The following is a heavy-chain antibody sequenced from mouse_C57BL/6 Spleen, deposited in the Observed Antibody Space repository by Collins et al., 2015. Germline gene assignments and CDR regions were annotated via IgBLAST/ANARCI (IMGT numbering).Heavy chain of an antibody. J-gene: IGHJ4*01. Sequence: EVQLVESGGGLVQPKGSLKLSCAASGFSFNTYAMNWVRQAPGKGLEWVARIRSKSNNYATYYADSVKDRFTISRDDSESMLYVQMNNLKTEDTAMYYCVRQVDAMDYWGQGTSVTVSP. V-gene: IGHV10-1*01. CDR3: VRQVDAMDY. CDR2: IRSKSNNYAT. D-gene: IGHD1-1*01. CDR1: GFSFNTYA.